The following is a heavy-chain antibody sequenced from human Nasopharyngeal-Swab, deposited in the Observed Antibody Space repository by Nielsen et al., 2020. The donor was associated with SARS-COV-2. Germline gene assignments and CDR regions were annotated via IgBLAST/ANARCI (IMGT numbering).Heavy chain of an antibody. V-gene: IGHV1-8*02. CDR1: GYTFTSDG. CDR2: MNPNSGNT. J-gene: IGHJ6*02. D-gene: IGHD6-19*01. CDR3: ARDWSIAVAGYYYYYGMDV. Sequence: ASVKVSCKASGYTFTSDGISWVRQAPGQGLEWMGWMNPNSGNTGYAQKFQGRVTMTRNTSISTAYMELSSLRSEDTAVYYCARDWSIAVAGYYYYYGMDVWGQGTTVTVSS.